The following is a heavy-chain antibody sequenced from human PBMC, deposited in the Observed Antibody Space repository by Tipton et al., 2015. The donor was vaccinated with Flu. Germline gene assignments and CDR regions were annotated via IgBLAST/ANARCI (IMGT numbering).Heavy chain of an antibody. CDR1: GGTFSSYA. Sequence: QVQLVQSGAEVKKPGSSVKVSCKASGGTFSSYAISWVRQAPGQGLEWMGGIIPIFGTANYAQKFQGRVTITADKSTSTAYMELSSLRSEDTAVYYCARGLGDRYFDWGADAFDIWGQGTMVTVSS. CDR2: IIPIFGTA. V-gene: IGHV1-69*06. D-gene: IGHD3-9*01. CDR3: ARGLGDRYFDWGADAFDI. J-gene: IGHJ3*02.